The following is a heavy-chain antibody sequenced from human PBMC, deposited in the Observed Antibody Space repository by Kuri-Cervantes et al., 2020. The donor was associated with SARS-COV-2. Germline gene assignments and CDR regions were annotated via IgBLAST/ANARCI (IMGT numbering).Heavy chain of an antibody. CDR1: GGYISSHY. CDR2: IHYSVST. V-gene: IGHV4-59*08. D-gene: IGHD2-2*01. J-gene: IGHJ4*02. CDR3: ARHGVYQLLFGFDY. Sequence: SETLSLTSILSGGYISSHYWIWIRQPQGKGLEWIGYIHYSVSTNYNPSLKSRATISVDPSKNQFTLKLSSVTAADPAVYYCARHGVYQLLFGFDYWGQGTLVTVSS.